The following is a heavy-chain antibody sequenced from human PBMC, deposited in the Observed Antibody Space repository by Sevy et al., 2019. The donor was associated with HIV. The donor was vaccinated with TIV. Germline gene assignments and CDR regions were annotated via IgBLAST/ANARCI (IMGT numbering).Heavy chain of an antibody. D-gene: IGHD3-22*01. Sequence: ASVKVSCKVSGYTLTELSMHWVRQAPGKGLEWVGSFDPEDGETIYAQKFQGRVTMTEDISADTAYMELSSLRAEDTAVYFCATTKDYDDSSGCPFDYWGQGTLVTVSS. J-gene: IGHJ4*02. CDR1: GYTLTELS. CDR2: FDPEDGET. V-gene: IGHV1-24*01. CDR3: ATTKDYDDSSGCPFDY.